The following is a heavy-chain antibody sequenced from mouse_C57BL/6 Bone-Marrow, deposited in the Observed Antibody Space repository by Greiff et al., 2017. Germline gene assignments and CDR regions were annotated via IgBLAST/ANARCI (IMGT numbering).Heavy chain of an antibody. J-gene: IGHJ3*01. CDR3: ARNGQLTAY. D-gene: IGHD3-2*02. CDR1: GFNIKDYY. Sequence: EVQLHQSGAELVKPGASVKLSCTASGFNIKDYYMHWVKQRTEPGLEWIGRIDPEDGETKYAPKFPGKATITADTSSNTAYLQLSSLTSEDTAVYYWARNGQLTAYWGQGTLVTVSA. CDR2: IDPEDGET. V-gene: IGHV14-2*01.